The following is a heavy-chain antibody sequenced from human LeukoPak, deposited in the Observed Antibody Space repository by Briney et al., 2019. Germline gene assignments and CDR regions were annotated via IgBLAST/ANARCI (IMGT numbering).Heavy chain of an antibody. Sequence: PSETLSLTCAVYGGSFSGYYWSWIRQPPGKGLEWIGEINHSGSTNYNPSLKSRVTISVDTSKNQFSLKLSSVTAADTAVYYCARDTYYYDSSGYSLFDYWGQGTLVTVSS. V-gene: IGHV4-34*01. CDR3: ARDTYYYDSSGYSLFDY. CDR1: GGSFSGYY. J-gene: IGHJ4*02. D-gene: IGHD3-22*01. CDR2: INHSGST.